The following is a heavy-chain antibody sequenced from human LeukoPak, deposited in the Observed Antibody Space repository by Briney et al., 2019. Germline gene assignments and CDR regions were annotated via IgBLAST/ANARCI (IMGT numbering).Heavy chain of an antibody. D-gene: IGHD4-17*01. Sequence: GASVKVSCKASGYTFTSYDINWVRQATGQGLEWMGWINLKSGNTGYTQKFQGRVTMTRDNSISTAYMELSSLRSEDTAMYYCARVNGDIDYWGQGTLVTVSS. CDR3: ARVNGDIDY. CDR1: GYTFTSYD. V-gene: IGHV1-8*01. J-gene: IGHJ4*02. CDR2: INLKSGNT.